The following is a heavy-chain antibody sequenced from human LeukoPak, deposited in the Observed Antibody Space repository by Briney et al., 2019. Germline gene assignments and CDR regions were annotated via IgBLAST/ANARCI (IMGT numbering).Heavy chain of an antibody. CDR2: IYSGGST. J-gene: IGHJ4*02. Sequence: PGGSLRLSCAASGFTVSSNYMSWVRQAPGKGLEWVSVIYSGGSTYYADSVKGRFTISRDNSKNTLYLQMNSLRAEDTAVYYCARAVIVGATNFDHWGQGTLVTVSS. V-gene: IGHV3-66*01. CDR1: GFTVSSNY. D-gene: IGHD1-26*01. CDR3: ARAVIVGATNFDH.